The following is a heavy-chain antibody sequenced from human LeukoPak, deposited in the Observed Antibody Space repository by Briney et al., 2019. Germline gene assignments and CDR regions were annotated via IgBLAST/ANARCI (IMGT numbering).Heavy chain of an antibody. J-gene: IGHJ3*02. CDR1: GFTFSSYA. V-gene: IGHV3-64*01. CDR2: ISSNGGST. CDR3: ARAPRDYDSGAFDI. D-gene: IGHD3-22*01. Sequence: GGSLRLSCAASGFTFSSYAMHWVRQAPGKGLEYVSAISSNGGSTYYANSVKGRFTISRDNSKNTLYLQMNSLRAEDTAVYYCARAPRDYDSGAFDIWGQGTMVTVSS.